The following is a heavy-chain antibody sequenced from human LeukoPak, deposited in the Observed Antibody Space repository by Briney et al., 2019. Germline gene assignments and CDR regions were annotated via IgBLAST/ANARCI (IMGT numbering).Heavy chain of an antibody. CDR1: GFTVSSNY. CDR3: AKFALRYCSGGSCHPFDY. D-gene: IGHD2-15*01. Sequence: GGSLRLSCAASGFTVSSNYMSWVRQAPGKGLEWVSAISGSGGSTYYADSVKGRFTISRDNSKNTLYLQMNSLRAEDTAVYYCAKFALRYCSGGSCHPFDYWGQGTLVTVSS. J-gene: IGHJ4*02. V-gene: IGHV3-23*01. CDR2: ISGSGGST.